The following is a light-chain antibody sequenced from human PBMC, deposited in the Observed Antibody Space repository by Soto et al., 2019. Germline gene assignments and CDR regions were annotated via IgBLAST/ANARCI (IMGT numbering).Light chain of an antibody. Sequence: QSVLTQPASVSGSPGRSITISCSGSRSDIGSYNNVAWYQQHPGKAPRVMIFGVTKRPSGISDRFFGSKSGSTASLTISGLQAEDEADYFCFSYAGSSIWVFGGGTKVTVL. CDR3: FSYAGSSIWV. J-gene: IGLJ3*02. CDR2: GVT. CDR1: RSDIGSYNN. V-gene: IGLV2-23*02.